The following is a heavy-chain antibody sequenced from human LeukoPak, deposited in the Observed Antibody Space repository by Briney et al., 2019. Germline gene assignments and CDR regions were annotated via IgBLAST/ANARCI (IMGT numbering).Heavy chain of an antibody. Sequence: GGSLRLSCAASGFTVSSSYMSWVRQAPGKGLEWVSVIYSGGSTYYADSVKGRFTISRDNSKDTLYLQMNSLRAEDTAVYYCARASRPGRYYFDYWGQGTLVTVSS. CDR2: IYSGGST. CDR3: ARASRPGRYYFDY. CDR1: GFTVSSSY. J-gene: IGHJ4*02. V-gene: IGHV3-66*01. D-gene: IGHD1-26*01.